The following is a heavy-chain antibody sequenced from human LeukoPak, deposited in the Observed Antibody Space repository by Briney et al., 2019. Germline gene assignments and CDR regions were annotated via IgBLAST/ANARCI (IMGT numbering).Heavy chain of an antibody. V-gene: IGHV3-15*01. CDR2: IKSKTDGGTT. D-gene: IGHD1-26*01. CDR1: GFTFSAHY. CDR3: TTDYGGTYYRPFDY. J-gene: IGHJ4*02. Sequence: GGSLRLSCAASGFTFSAHYMDWVRQAPGKGLEWVGRIKSKTDGGTTDYAAPVKGRFTISRDDSKNTLYLQMNSLKTEDTAVYYCTTDYGGTYYRPFDYWGQGTLVTVSS.